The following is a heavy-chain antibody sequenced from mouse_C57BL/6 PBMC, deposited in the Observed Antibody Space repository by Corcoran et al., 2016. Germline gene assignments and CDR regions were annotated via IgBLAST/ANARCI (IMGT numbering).Heavy chain of an antibody. J-gene: IGHJ2*01. D-gene: IGHD1-1*01. CDR3: AREWIYSYYFDY. V-gene: IGHV1-26*01. CDR1: GYTFTDYY. Sequence: EVQLQQSGPELVKPGASVKISCKASGYTFTDYYMNWVKQSHGKSLEWIGDINPNNGGTSYNQKFKGKATLTVDTSSSTAYMELRSLTSEDSADYCGAREWIYSYYFDYWRQGTTLTVSS. CDR2: INPNNGGT.